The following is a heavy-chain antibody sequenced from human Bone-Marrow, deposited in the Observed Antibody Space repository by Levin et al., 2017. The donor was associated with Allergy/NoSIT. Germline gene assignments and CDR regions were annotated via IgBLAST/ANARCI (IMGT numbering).Heavy chain of an antibody. Sequence: KPGGSLRLSCTASGFTFKTYSINWVRQSPGKGLEWVSSINSRGLYIYYADSLKGRFTVSRDDSKNSLYLDMDNLRAEDTAVYFCAAATYNYGPFYLDYWGRGVLVTVSS. V-gene: IGHV3-21*01. CDR2: INSRGLYI. J-gene: IGHJ4*02. CDR3: AAATYNYGPFYLDY. D-gene: IGHD5-18*01. CDR1: GFTFKTYS.